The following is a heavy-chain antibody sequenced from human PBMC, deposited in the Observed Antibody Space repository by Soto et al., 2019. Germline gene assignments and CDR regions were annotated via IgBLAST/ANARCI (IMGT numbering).Heavy chain of an antibody. D-gene: IGHD1-20*01. Sequence: PSETLSLTCTVSGGSISSSSNHWGWIRQPPGKGLEWIGNIYYSENTYYNPSLKSRVTISVDTSKNQFSLRLTSVTAADTAVYYCARVKGKHSRDNWKRWFDPWGQGTLVTVSS. V-gene: IGHV4-39*01. CDR2: IYYSENT. CDR1: GGSISSSSNH. J-gene: IGHJ5*02. CDR3: ARVKGKHSRDNWKRWFDP.